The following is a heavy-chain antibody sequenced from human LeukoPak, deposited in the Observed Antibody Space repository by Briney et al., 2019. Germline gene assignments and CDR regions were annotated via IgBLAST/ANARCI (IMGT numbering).Heavy chain of an antibody. CDR3: ARDRRDGYNYWYSDL. V-gene: IGHV1-18*01. D-gene: IGHD5-24*01. J-gene: IGHJ2*01. CDR1: GYTFTSYG. CDR2: ISAYNGNT. Sequence: ASVKVSCKASGYTFTSYGISWVRQAPGQGLEWMGWISAYNGNTNYAQKLQGRVTMTTDTSTSTAYMELRSLRSDDTAVYYCARDRRDGYNYWYSDLWGRGTLVTVSS.